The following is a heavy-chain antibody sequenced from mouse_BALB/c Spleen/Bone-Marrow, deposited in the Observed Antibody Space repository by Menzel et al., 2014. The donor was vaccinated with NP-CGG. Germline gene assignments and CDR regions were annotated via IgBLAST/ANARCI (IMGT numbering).Heavy chain of an antibody. J-gene: IGHJ3*01. CDR2: INPDSSTI. CDR1: GFDFSRFW. V-gene: IGHV4-1*02. CDR3: TRLHYYGYSAY. Sequence: EVKLVESGGGLVQPGGSLKLSCAASGFDFSRFWMSWVRQAPGKGLEWIGEINPDSSTINYTPSLKDKFIISRVNAKNTLYLQKSKVRSGDTALYYCTRLHYYGYSAYWGQGTLVTVST. D-gene: IGHD1-2*01.